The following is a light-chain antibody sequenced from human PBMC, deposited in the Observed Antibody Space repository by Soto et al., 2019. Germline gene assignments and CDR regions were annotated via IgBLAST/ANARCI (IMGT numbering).Light chain of an antibody. CDR1: QSVSNN. J-gene: IGKJ2*01. V-gene: IGKV3-15*01. CDR2: GAS. CDR3: QQYDNWPYT. Sequence: EIVMTHSPATLSVSPGERATLSCRASQSVSNNLAWYQQKPGQAPRLLIYGASTRATAIPARFSGSGSGTEFTLTISTLQSEDFAVYYGQQYDNWPYTFGQGTQLEIK.